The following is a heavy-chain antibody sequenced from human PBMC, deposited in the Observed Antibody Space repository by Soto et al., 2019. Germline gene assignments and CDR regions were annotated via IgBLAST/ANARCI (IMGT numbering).Heavy chain of an antibody. V-gene: IGHV3-7*04. Sequence: EVQPVESGGGLVQPGGSLRLSCVASGFTLSRYWMAWVRQAPGEGLEWVANIKETGSEQYYVDSVMGRFTISRDNAKNSLHLQMNSLRAEDTALYYCVRDGGRDASNTFWGQGTMVTVSS. CDR2: IKETGSEQ. D-gene: IGHD2-15*01. CDR3: VRDGGRDASNTF. J-gene: IGHJ3*01. CDR1: GFTLSRYW.